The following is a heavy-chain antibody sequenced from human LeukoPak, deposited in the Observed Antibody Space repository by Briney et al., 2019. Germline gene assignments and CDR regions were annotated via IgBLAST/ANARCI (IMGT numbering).Heavy chain of an antibody. Sequence: ASVKVSCKASGYTFTSYGISWVRQAPGQGLEWMGWISAYNGNTNYAQKLQGRVTMTTDTSTSTAYMELRSLRFDDTAVYYCARWSVSGWLQLEYFDYWGQGTLVTASS. CDR2: ISAYNGNT. V-gene: IGHV1-18*01. CDR1: GYTFTSYG. D-gene: IGHD5-24*01. CDR3: ARWSVSGWLQLEYFDY. J-gene: IGHJ4*02.